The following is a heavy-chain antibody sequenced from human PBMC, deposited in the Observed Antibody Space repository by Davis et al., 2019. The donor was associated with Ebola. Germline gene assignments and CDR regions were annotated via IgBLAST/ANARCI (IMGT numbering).Heavy chain of an antibody. CDR2: IVPIVGVT. Sequence: SVKVSCKASGGSFNNFAFSWVRQAPGQGLEWMGRIVPIVGVTNYAQRFRGRVTITADTSTSTAYTELSSLRSEDTAIYYCGKSGIGDTALVVAYYWGQGTLVTVSS. CDR3: GKSGIGDTALVVAYY. CDR1: GGSFNNFA. V-gene: IGHV1-69*04. J-gene: IGHJ4*02. D-gene: IGHD5-18*01.